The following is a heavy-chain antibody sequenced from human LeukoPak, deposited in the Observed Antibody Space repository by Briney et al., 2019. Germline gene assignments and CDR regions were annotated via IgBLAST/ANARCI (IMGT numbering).Heavy chain of an antibody. CDR1: GFTFSGHN. CDR2: VSISSGTI. D-gene: IGHD3-16*01. J-gene: IGHJ4*02. V-gene: IGHV3-48*04. CDR3: ARAMSTFGGVRNYFDS. Sequence: GGSVRLSCAASGFTFSGHNMNWVREAPGKGLEWIAFVSISSGTIYYADSVNGRFRISRDNAKSSLDLEMNSLRAEDTAVYYCARAMSTFGGVRNYFDSWGQGTLVTVSS.